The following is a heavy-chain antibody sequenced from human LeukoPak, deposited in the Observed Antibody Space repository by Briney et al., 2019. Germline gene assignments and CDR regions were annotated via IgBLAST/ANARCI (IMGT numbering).Heavy chain of an antibody. Sequence: ASVKVSCKASGGTFSSYAISWVRQAPGQGLEWMGGIIPIFGTANYAQKFQGRVTITTDESTSTAYMELSSLGSEATAVYYCARGVVPAAMGWFDPWGQGTLVTVSS. J-gene: IGHJ5*02. D-gene: IGHD2-2*01. CDR2: IIPIFGTA. CDR1: GGTFSSYA. CDR3: ARGVVPAAMGWFDP. V-gene: IGHV1-69*05.